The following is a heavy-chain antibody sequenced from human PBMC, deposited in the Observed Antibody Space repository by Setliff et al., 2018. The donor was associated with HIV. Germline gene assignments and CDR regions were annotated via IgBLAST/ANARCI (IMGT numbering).Heavy chain of an antibody. Sequence: GGSLRLSCAASGSTSASGFTFSEVWFSWVRQAPGKGLEWVSGISWSSDNMYYADSVEGRFTISRDNTENSLFLQMDSLRHEDTAFYFCAKDEVWFGHLPNRGYFDLWGRGTLVTVSS. CDR3: AKDEVWFGHLPNRGYFDL. J-gene: IGHJ2*01. V-gene: IGHV3-9*01. D-gene: IGHD3-16*01. CDR1: GFTFSEVW. CDR2: ISWSSDNM.